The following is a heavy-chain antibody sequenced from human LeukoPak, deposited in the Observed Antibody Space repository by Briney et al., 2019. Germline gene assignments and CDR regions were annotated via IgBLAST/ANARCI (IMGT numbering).Heavy chain of an antibody. CDR2: ISSSSSYI. J-gene: IGHJ4*02. CDR3: ARGRSDSSSWYLWNY. V-gene: IGHV3-21*01. D-gene: IGHD6-13*01. Sequence: GGSLRLSSAASGFTFSSYSMNWVRQAPGKGLEWVSSISSSSSYIYYADSVKGRFTISRDNAKNSLYLQMNSLRAEDTAVYYCARGRSDSSSWYLWNYWGQGTLVTVSS. CDR1: GFTFSSYS.